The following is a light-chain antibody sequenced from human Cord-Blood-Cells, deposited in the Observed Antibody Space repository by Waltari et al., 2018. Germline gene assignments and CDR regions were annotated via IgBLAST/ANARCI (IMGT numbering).Light chain of an antibody. J-gene: IGLJ1*01. CDR1: SSHVGGYNY. Sequence: QSALTQPASVSGSPGQSITISCTGTSSHVGGYNYVPWYQQHPGKAPKLMIYEVSNRPSGVSNRFSGSKSGNTASLTISGLQAEDDADYYCSSYTSSSSYVFGTGTKVTVL. V-gene: IGLV2-14*01. CDR2: EVS. CDR3: SSYTSSSSYV.